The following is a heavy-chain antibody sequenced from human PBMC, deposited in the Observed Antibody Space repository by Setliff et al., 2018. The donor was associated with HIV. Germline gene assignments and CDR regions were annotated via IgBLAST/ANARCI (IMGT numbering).Heavy chain of an antibody. CDR2: IHNSGRT. V-gene: IGHV4-59*01. D-gene: IGHD2-8*01. J-gene: IGHJ4*02. CDR1: GGSSSSGY. Sequence: NPSETLSLTCAVSGGSSSSGYWSWIRQPPGKGLEWLGYIHNSGRTSYNPSLRSRLSMSVDTPNNQLSLQLSSVTAADTAVYYCARGLMVNDADPFDYWGQGALVTVSS. CDR3: ARGLMVNDADPFDY.